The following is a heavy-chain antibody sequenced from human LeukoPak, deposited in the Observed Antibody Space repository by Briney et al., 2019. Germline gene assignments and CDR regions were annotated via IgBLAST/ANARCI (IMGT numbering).Heavy chain of an antibody. D-gene: IGHD4-17*01. CDR3: PKDGRGDGLGY. V-gene: IGHV3-7*05. CDR1: GFAFSTYW. Sequence: PGGSLRLSCAASGFAFSTYWMSWVRQAPGKGLEWVANIKQDGSKKSYVDSVKGRFTISRDNDKNSLYLQMNSLRAEDTAVYYCPKDGRGDGLGYWGQGTLVIVSS. J-gene: IGHJ4*02. CDR2: IKQDGSKK.